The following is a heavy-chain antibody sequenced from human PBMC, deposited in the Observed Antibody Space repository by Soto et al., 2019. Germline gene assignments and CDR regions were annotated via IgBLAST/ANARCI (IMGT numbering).Heavy chain of an antibody. Sequence: ASVKVSCKASGFTLTSSAMQWVRQARGQRLEWIGWIVVGSGNTNYAQKFQERVTITRDMSTSTAYMELSSLRAEDTAVYYCGRGSQADSQLLRVDYWGQGTLVTVSS. CDR2: IVVGSGNT. D-gene: IGHD2-2*01. CDR3: GRGSQADSQLLRVDY. V-gene: IGHV1-58*02. CDR1: GFTLTSSA. J-gene: IGHJ4*02.